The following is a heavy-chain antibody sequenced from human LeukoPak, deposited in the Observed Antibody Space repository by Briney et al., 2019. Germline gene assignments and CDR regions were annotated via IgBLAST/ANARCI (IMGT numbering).Heavy chain of an antibody. Sequence: GASVKVSCKASGYTFTGYYMHWVRQAPGQGLEWMGWINPNSGGTNYAQKFQGRVTMTRDTSISTAYMELSRLRSDDTAVYYCARDLVGVIAGVGFDPWGQGTLVTVSS. J-gene: IGHJ5*02. V-gene: IGHV1-2*02. D-gene: IGHD6-13*01. CDR2: INPNSGGT. CDR3: ARDLVGVIAGVGFDP. CDR1: GYTFTGYY.